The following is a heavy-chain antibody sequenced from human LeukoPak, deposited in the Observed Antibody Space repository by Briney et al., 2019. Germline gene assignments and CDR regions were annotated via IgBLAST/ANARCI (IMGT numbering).Heavy chain of an antibody. CDR3: ARNRTSYYGEIPFDG. CDR2: IYGSGGT. D-gene: IGHD3/OR15-3a*01. Sequence: SETLSLTCTVSGGAITNFYWTWIRQSAGKGLEWIGQIYGSGGTNYNPSLKSRVTMSADKSKNQISLRLTSVTAADTAVYYCARNRTSYYGEIPFDGLGQGTMVTVSS. V-gene: IGHV4-4*07. J-gene: IGHJ3*01. CDR1: GGAITNFY.